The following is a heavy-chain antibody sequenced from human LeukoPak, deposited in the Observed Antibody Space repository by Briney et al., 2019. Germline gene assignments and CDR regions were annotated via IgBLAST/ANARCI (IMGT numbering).Heavy chain of an antibody. CDR3: TISKAYSGSYYDY. J-gene: IGHJ4*02. CDR1: GFTFSGSA. Sequence: GGSLRLSCAASGFTFSGSAMHWVRQASGKGLEWVGRIRSKANSYATAYAASVKGRFTISRDDSKNTAYLQMNSLKTEDTAVYYCTISKAYSGSYYDYWGQGTLVTVSS. V-gene: IGHV3-73*01. CDR2: IRSKANSYAT. D-gene: IGHD1-26*01.